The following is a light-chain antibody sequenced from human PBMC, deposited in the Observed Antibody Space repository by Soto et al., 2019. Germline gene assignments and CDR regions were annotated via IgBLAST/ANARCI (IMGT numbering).Light chain of an antibody. Sequence: EIVLTQSPGTLSLSPGERATLSCRASQCVSSRYLAWYQQKPGQAPRLLIYGASSRATGIPDRFSGSGSGTDFTLTISRLEPGDFAVYYCQQYGSSPRTFGQGTKVDIK. CDR3: QQYGSSPRT. CDR2: GAS. CDR1: QCVSSRY. V-gene: IGKV3-20*01. J-gene: IGKJ1*01.